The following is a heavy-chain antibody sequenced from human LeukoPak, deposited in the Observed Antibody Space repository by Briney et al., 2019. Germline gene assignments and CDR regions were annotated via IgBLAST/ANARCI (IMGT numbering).Heavy chain of an antibody. CDR1: GGTFSSYA. D-gene: IGHD3-22*01. V-gene: IGHV1-69*13. CDR2: IIPIFGTA. Sequence: SVKVSCKASGGTFSSYAISWVRQAPGQGLEWMGGIIPIFGTANYAQKFQGRVTITADESTSTAYMELSSLRSEDTAVYHCARNYYDSSGYPYWGQGTLVTISS. CDR3: ARNYYDSSGYPY. J-gene: IGHJ4*02.